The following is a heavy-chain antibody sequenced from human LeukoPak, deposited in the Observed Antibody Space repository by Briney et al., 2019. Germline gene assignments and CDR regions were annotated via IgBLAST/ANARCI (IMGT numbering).Heavy chain of an antibody. CDR1: GASPY. J-gene: IGHJ5*02. CDR2: IYSTTGTT. D-gene: IGHD3-10*01. CDR3: ARGYGWFDP. V-gene: IGHV4-4*09. Sequence: TSSETLSLTCTVSGASPYWTWIRQPPGKGLEWIGYIYSTTGTTNSNPSLKSRVTMSLDTSKKHLSLKLSAVTAADTAVYNCARGYGWFDPWGQGILVIVSS.